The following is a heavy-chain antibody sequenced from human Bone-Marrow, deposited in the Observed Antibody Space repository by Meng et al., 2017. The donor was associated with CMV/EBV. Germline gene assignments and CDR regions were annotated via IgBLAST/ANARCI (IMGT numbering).Heavy chain of an antibody. CDR2: ISYDGVSQ. D-gene: IGHD1-26*01. Sequence: GESLKISCAASGFTFSSYAMHWVRQAPGKGLEWVAVISYDGVSQHYAESVEGRFSLSRDNSRNTLYLQMNSLRTDDTAVYYCAREVGTTTGPDYSGQGTLVTVSS. CDR3: AREVGTTTGPDY. CDR1: GFTFSSYA. V-gene: IGHV3-30-3*01. J-gene: IGHJ4*02.